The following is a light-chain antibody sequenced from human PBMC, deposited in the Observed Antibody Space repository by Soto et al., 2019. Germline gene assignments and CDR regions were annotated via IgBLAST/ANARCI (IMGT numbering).Light chain of an antibody. CDR3: QQFGSSPLT. J-gene: IGKJ4*01. V-gene: IGKV3-20*01. CDR1: RSVSSNH. Sequence: VLTQSPATLSVSPGERATLSCRASRSVSSNHLAWYQQKPGQAPRLLIYDATNRATGIPDRFSGSGSGTDFTLTISRLEPEDSAVYYCQQFGSSPLTFGGGTKVDIK. CDR2: DAT.